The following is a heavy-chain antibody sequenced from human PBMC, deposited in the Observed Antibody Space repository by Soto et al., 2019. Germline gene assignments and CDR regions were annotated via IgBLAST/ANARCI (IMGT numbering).Heavy chain of an antibody. J-gene: IGHJ6*02. CDR1: GFTFSSYS. Sequence: GGSLRLSCAASGFTFSSYSMNWVRQAPGTGLEWDSSISSSSSYIYYADSVNGRVTSSKDNANNSLYVQINSLRAEDTAVYYCAIYLDSTINQLLYHNLCYGMDVWGPGTTVTGS. CDR2: ISSSSSYI. V-gene: IGHV3-21*01. D-gene: IGHD2-2*02. CDR3: AIYLDSTINQLLYHNLCYGMDV.